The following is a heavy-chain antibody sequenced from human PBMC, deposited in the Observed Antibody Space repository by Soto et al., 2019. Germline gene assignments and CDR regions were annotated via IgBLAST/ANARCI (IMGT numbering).Heavy chain of an antibody. CDR1: GYTFTGYY. D-gene: IGHD3-10*01. V-gene: IGHV1-2*04. Sequence: ASVKVSCKASGYTFTGYYMHWVRQAPGQGLEWMGWINPNSGGTNYAQKFQGWVTMTRDTSISTAYMELSRLRSDDTAVYYCDRESSMVRGVKGEYYSYYGMAVWGQGNTFTVSS. CDR2: INPNSGGT. CDR3: DRESSMVRGVKGEYYSYYGMAV. J-gene: IGHJ6*02.